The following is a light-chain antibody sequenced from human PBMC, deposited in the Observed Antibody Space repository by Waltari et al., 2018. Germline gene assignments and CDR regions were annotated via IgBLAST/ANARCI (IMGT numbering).Light chain of an antibody. CDR1: SRDVGGYNY. Sequence: QSALTQPRSGSGSPGQSVTLSCTGASRDVGGYNYVPWYHQHPGKAPKLMIYDVSKRPSGVPDRFSGSKSGNTASLTISGLQAEDEADYCCCSYAGSYLYVFGTGTKVTVL. CDR3: CSYAGSYLYV. J-gene: IGLJ1*01. V-gene: IGLV2-11*01. CDR2: DVS.